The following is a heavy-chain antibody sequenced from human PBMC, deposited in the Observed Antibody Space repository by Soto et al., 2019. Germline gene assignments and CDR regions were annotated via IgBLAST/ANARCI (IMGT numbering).Heavy chain of an antibody. CDR2: IIPIFGTA. CDR1: GGTFSSYA. Sequence: ASLKVSCKASGGTFSSYAIIWVRQAPGQGLEWMGGIIPIFGTANYAQKFQGRVTITADESTSTAYMELSSLRSEDTAVYYCARVTILGVRTASRWFDPWGQGTLVTVSS. J-gene: IGHJ5*02. D-gene: IGHD3-3*01. CDR3: ARVTILGVRTASRWFDP. V-gene: IGHV1-69*13.